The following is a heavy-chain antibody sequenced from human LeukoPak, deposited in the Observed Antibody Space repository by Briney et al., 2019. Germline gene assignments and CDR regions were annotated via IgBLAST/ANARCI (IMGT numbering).Heavy chain of an antibody. CDR3: ARDINRMTTGVTPDAFDI. D-gene: IGHD4-23*01. V-gene: IGHV1-8*03. J-gene: IGHJ3*02. CDR2: MNPNSGNT. Sequence: ASVKVSCKASGYTFTSYDINYVRQATGQGLEWMGWMNPNSGNTGYAQKFQGRVTITRNTSISTAYMELSSLRSEDTAVYYCARDINRMTTGVTPDAFDIWGQGTMVTVSS. CDR1: GYTFTSYD.